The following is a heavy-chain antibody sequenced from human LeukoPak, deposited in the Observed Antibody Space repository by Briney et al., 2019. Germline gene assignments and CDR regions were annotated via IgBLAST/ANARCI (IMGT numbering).Heavy chain of an antibody. CDR1: GFTFSSYW. CDR2: INPDGSAT. D-gene: IGHD1-26*01. CDR3: ARDQVGATPIDY. J-gene: IGHJ4*02. V-gene: IGHV3-74*01. Sequence: PGGSLRLSCAASGFTFSSYWMHWVRQAPGKGLVWVSHINPDGSATRYADSVKGRFTISRDNAKNTLYLQMNSLRAEDTAVYYCARDQVGATPIDYWSQGTLVTVSS.